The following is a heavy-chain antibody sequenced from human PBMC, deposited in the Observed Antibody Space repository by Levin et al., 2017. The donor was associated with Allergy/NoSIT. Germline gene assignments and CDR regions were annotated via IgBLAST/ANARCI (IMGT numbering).Heavy chain of an antibody. CDR3: ARDTAAAGTDY. D-gene: IGHD6-13*01. CDR1: GFTFSDYY. CDR2: ISSSGSTI. Sequence: GESLKISCAASGFTFSDYYMSWIRQAPGKGLEWVSYISSSGSTIYYADSVKGRFTISRDNAKNSLYLQMNSLRAEDTAVYYCARDTAAAGTDYWGQGTLVTVSS. J-gene: IGHJ4*02. V-gene: IGHV3-11*01.